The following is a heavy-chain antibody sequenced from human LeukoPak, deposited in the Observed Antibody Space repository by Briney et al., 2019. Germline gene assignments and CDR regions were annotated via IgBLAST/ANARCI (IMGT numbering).Heavy chain of an antibody. CDR1: GFTFGDYA. J-gene: IGHJ4*02. D-gene: IGHD2-2*01. CDR2: IQAKAYGGAT. V-gene: IGHV3-49*04. Sequence: GGSLRLSCSTSGFTFGDYAMSWVRQAPAKGLEWVGFIQAKAYGGATKYAASVNGRFSISRDDSQSIANLQMNDLKTEDTAVYYCTRAPHPRCSSSGCYLDYWGQGTLVTVSS. CDR3: TRAPHPRCSSSGCYLDY.